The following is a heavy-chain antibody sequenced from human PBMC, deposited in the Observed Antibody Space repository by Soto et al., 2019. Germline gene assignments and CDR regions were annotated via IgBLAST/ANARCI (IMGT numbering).Heavy chain of an antibody. Sequence: QVQLVQSGAEVKKPGASVKVSCKASGYTFTSYGISWVRQAPGQGLEWMGWISAYNGNTNYAQKLQGRVTMTTDTSTSTAYMELRSLRSDDTAVCYCARASSGWSIYYYYGMDVWGQGTTVTVSS. J-gene: IGHJ6*02. CDR3: ARASSGWSIYYYYGMDV. V-gene: IGHV1-18*01. CDR1: GYTFTSYG. CDR2: ISAYNGNT. D-gene: IGHD6-13*01.